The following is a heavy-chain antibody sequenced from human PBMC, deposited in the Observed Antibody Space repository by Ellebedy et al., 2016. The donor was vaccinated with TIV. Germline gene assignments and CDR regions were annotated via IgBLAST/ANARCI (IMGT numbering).Heavy chain of an antibody. Sequence: SETLSLTCTVSGGSISSSSYYWGWIRQSPGTELEWIGSIYYSGSTYYNPSLKSRVTISVDTSKNQFSLKLSSVTAADTAVYYCARGDTMVRGVRTPFDYWGQGTLVTVSS. D-gene: IGHD3-10*01. CDR2: IYYSGST. CDR3: ARGDTMVRGVRTPFDY. J-gene: IGHJ4*02. CDR1: GGSISSSSYY. V-gene: IGHV4-39*07.